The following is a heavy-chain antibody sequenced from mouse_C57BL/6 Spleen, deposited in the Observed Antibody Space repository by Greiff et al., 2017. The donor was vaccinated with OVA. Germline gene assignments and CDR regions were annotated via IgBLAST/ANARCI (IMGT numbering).Heavy chain of an antibody. CDR1: GFNIKDDY. D-gene: IGHD2-4*01. V-gene: IGHV14-4*01. CDR3: TAILRPLYFDY. Sequence: EVQLVESGAELVRPGASVKLSCTASGFNIKDDYMHWVKQRPEQGLEWIGWIDPENGDTEYASKFQGKATITADTSSNTAYLQLSSLTSEDTAVYYCTAILRPLYFDYWGQGTTLTVSS. CDR2: IDPENGDT. J-gene: IGHJ2*01.